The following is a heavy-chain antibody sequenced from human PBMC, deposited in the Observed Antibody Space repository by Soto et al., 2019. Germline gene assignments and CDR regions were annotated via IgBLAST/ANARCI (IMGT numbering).Heavy chain of an antibody. CDR1: ECTFNNFW. J-gene: IGHJ4*02. D-gene: IGHD6-19*01. CDR3: ARERRGSSGSYYFDI. V-gene: IGHV3-7*01. Sequence: GGSLRLSCRASECTFNNFWMTWVRQAPGKGLEWVASIRQDAGEKYYVDSVKGRFTIFRDNTRNSLFLQMNSLGVEDTSVYYCARERRGSSGSYYFDIWGQGTLVTVSS. CDR2: IRQDAGEK.